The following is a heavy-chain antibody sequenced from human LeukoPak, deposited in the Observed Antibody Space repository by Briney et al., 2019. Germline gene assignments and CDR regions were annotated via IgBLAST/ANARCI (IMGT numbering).Heavy chain of an antibody. CDR3: ARSAHSSSSFDY. V-gene: IGHV3-21*01. Sequence: GGSLRLSCAASGLILSSYSMNWVRQAPGKGLEWVSYISSSSTHVYYADSVKGRFTISRENARNSLYLQMNSLGSEDTAIYYCARSAHSSSSFDYWGQGTLVTVSS. CDR2: ISSSSTHV. D-gene: IGHD6-6*01. CDR1: GLILSSYS. J-gene: IGHJ4*02.